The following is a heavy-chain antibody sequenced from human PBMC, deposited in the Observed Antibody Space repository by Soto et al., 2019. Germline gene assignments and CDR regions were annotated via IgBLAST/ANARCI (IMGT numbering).Heavy chain of an antibody. Sequence: EVQLVESGGGLVQPGRSLRLSCAASGFIFDNSGMHWVRQAPGKGLEWVSGISWNGGNMGYAESVKGRFSISRDNAKDSLFLQMSSLRPADTAFYYCVKAGVRDLIVEVPVYFDIWGQGTLVTVSS. V-gene: IGHV3-9*01. D-gene: IGHD2-21*01. CDR2: ISWNGGNM. CDR3: VKAGVRDLIVEVPVYFDI. J-gene: IGHJ4*02. CDR1: GFIFDNSG.